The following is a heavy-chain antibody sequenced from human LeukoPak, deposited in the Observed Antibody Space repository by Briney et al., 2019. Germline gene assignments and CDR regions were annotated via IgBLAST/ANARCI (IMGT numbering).Heavy chain of an antibody. V-gene: IGHV4-34*01. CDR1: GGSFSGYY. J-gene: IGHJ4*02. D-gene: IGHD3-16*02. CDR2: INHSGST. Sequence: PSETLSLTCAVYGGSFSGYYWSWIRQPPGKGLEWIGEINHSGSTNYNPSLKSRVTISVDTSKNQFSLKLSSVIAADTAVYYCARGGLSYDYVWGSYRPTLFDYWGQGTLVTVSS. CDR3: ARGGLSYDYVWGSYRPTLFDY.